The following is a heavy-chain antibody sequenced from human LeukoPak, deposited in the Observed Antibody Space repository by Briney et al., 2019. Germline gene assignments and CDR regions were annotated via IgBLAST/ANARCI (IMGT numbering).Heavy chain of an antibody. J-gene: IGHJ4*02. V-gene: IGHV3-23*01. CDR3: AKGFVRGYCSGGSCSIDC. CDR1: GFTFSSYA. Sequence: GGSLRLSCAASGFTFSSYAMSWVRQAPGKGLDWVSGISRSGDRTYYADSVKGRFTISRDNSNNTLFLQVNSLRAEDTAVYYCAKGFVRGYCSGGSCSIDCWGQGTLVTVSS. D-gene: IGHD2-15*01. CDR2: ISRSGDRT.